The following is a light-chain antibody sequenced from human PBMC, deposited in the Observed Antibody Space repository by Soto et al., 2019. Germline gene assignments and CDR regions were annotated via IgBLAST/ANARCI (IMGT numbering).Light chain of an antibody. CDR3: QSYDSSPGASYV. CDR1: SSSIGAGYD. V-gene: IGLV1-40*01. Sequence: QSVLTQPPSVSGAPGQRVTISCTGSSSSIGAGYDVHWYQQLPGTAPKLLIYGNTNRPSGVPDRFSGSKSGTSASLAITGLQAEDEADYYCQSYDSSPGASYVFGTGTKDTVL. J-gene: IGLJ1*01. CDR2: GNT.